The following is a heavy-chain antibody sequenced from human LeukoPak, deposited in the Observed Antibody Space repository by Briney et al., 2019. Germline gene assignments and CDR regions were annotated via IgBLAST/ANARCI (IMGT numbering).Heavy chain of an antibody. V-gene: IGHV4-59*12. Sequence: PSETLSLTCTVSGGSMSGYYWSWIRQPPGKGLEWIGYSGNTNYNPSLKSRVTISVDRSKNQFSLRLTSVTAADTAVYYCARWADYWGQGTLVTVSS. CDR1: GGSMSGYY. J-gene: IGHJ4*02. CDR2: SGNT. CDR3: ARWADY.